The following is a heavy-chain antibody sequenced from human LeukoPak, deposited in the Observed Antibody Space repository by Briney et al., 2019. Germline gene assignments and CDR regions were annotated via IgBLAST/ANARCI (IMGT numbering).Heavy chain of an antibody. D-gene: IGHD6-13*01. Sequence: GGSLRLSCAASGFTFSSYSMNWVRQAPGKGLEWVSSISSSSSYIYYADSVKGRFTISRDNAKNSLYLQMNSLRAEDTAVYYCAREMGESSSWYQYSYGMDVWGQGTTVTVSS. CDR2: ISSSSSYI. J-gene: IGHJ6*02. CDR3: AREMGESSSWYQYSYGMDV. CDR1: GFTFSSYS. V-gene: IGHV3-21*01.